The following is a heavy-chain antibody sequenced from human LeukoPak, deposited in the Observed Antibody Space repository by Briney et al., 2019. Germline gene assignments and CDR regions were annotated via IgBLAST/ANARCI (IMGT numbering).Heavy chain of an antibody. Sequence: GASLRLSCAASGFTFSSYAMSWVRQAPGKGLEWVSAISGSGGSTYYADSVKGRFTISRDNSKNTLYLQMNSLRAEDTAVYYCAKVYDYAWGSYRDFDYWGQGTLVTVSS. D-gene: IGHD3-16*02. V-gene: IGHV3-23*01. CDR1: GFTFSSYA. CDR2: ISGSGGST. CDR3: AKVYDYAWGSYRDFDY. J-gene: IGHJ4*02.